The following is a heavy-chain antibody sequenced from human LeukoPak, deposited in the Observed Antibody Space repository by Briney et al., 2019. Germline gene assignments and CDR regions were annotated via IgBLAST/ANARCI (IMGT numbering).Heavy chain of an antibody. D-gene: IGHD3-22*01. CDR3: AITFTTAHYYYYYMDV. Sequence: ASVKVSCKASGGTFSSYAISWVRQAPGQGLEWMGGIIPIFGTANYAQKFQGRVTITADESTSTAYMKLSSLRSEDTAVYYCAITFTTAHYYYYYMDVWGKGTTVTVSS. CDR1: GGTFSSYA. V-gene: IGHV1-69*13. J-gene: IGHJ6*03. CDR2: IIPIFGTA.